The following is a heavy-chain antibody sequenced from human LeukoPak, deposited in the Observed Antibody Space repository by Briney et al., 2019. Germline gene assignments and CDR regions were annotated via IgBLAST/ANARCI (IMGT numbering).Heavy chain of an antibody. D-gene: IGHD1-20*01. V-gene: IGHV1-2*02. CDR3: AGLYNWNHQDYDAMDV. CDR2: INPNSGGT. J-gene: IGHJ6*02. CDR1: GYTFTGYY. Sequence: ASVKVSCKASGYTFTGYYRHWVRQAPGQGLEWMGWINPNSGGTNYAQKFQGRVTMTRDTSISTAYMELSRLRSDDTAVYYCAGLYNWNHQDYDAMDVWGQGTTVTVSS.